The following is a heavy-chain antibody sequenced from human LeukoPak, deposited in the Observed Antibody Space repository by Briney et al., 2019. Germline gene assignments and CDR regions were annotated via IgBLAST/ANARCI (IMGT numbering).Heavy chain of an antibody. CDR3: ARDFGGYFDY. D-gene: IGHD3-10*01. V-gene: IGHV3-23*01. CDR1: GFTFSSYA. Sequence: GGSLRLSCAASGFTFSSYAMSWVRQAPGKGLEWVSSISGSGNRTYYADSVKGRFTISRDNSKNTLYLQMNSLRAEDTAVYYCARDFGGYFDYWGQGTLVTVSS. CDR2: ISGSGNRT. J-gene: IGHJ4*02.